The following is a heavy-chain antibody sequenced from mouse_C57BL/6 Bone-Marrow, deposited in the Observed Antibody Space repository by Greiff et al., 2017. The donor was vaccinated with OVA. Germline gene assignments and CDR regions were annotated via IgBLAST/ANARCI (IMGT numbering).Heavy chain of an antibody. D-gene: IGHD1-1*01. CDR2: ISSGSSTI. Sequence: EVQLQQSGGGLVKPGGSLKLSCAASGFTFSDYGMHWVRQAPEKGLEWVAYISSGSSTIYYADTVKGRFTIARDNAKNTLFLQMTSLRSEDTAMYYCAGCYSPFAYWGQGTLVTVSA. CDR3: AGCYSPFAY. V-gene: IGHV5-17*01. J-gene: IGHJ3*01. CDR1: GFTFSDYG.